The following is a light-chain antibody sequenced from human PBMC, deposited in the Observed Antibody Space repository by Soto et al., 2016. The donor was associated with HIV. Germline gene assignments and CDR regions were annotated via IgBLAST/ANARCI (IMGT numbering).Light chain of an antibody. V-gene: IGKV1-6*01. CDR1: QAIRND. CDR2: AAS. Sequence: AIQMTQSPSSLSASVGDRVTITCRASQAIRNDLGWYQQKAGKAPKLLIYAASSLQSGVPLRFSGSGSGTDFTLTISSLQPEDFATYYCLHDYTYPRTFGQGTRVEIK. J-gene: IGKJ1*01. CDR3: LHDYTYPRT.